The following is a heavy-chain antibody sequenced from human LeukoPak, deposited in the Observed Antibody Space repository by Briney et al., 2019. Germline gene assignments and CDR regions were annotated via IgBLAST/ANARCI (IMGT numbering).Heavy chain of an antibody. V-gene: IGHV3-7*04. CDR1: GFTFSTYW. CDR2: IKQDGSEK. Sequence: PGGSLRLSCAASGFTFSTYWMSCVRRAPGKGLEWVANIKQDGSEKYYVDSVKGRFTISKDNAKNSLYLQMNSLRAEDTAVYYCAREEWFFDYWGQGTLVTVSS. J-gene: IGHJ4*02. CDR3: AREEWFFDY. D-gene: IGHD3-3*01.